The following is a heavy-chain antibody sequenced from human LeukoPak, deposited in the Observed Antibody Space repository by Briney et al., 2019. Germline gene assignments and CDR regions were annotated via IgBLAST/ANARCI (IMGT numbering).Heavy chain of an antibody. J-gene: IGHJ4*02. V-gene: IGHV3-33*01. CDR3: ARDLFSLRGLSSGRHFDY. Sequence: GGSLRLSCAASGFTFSSYGMHWVRQAPGKGLEWVAVIWYDGSNKYYADSVKGRFTISRDNSKNTLYLQMNSLRAEDTAVYYCARDLFSLRGLSSGRHFDYWGQGTLVTVSS. CDR1: GFTFSSYG. D-gene: IGHD3-22*01. CDR2: IWYDGSNK.